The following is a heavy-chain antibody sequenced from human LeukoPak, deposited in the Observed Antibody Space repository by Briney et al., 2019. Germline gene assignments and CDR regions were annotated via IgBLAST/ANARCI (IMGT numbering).Heavy chain of an antibody. CDR3: ATGIAAAGIPSS. Sequence: ASVKVSCKASGYTFTGYYMHWVRQAPGKGLEWMGGFDPEDGETIYAQKFQGRVTMTEDTSTDTAYMELSSLRSEDTAVYYCATGIAAAGIPSSWGQGTLVTVPS. CDR2: FDPEDGET. V-gene: IGHV1-24*01. J-gene: IGHJ4*02. CDR1: GYTFTGYY. D-gene: IGHD6-13*01.